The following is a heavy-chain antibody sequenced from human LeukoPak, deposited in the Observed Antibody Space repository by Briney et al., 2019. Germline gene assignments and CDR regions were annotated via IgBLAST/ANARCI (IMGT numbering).Heavy chain of an antibody. CDR1: GFTFSNFE. J-gene: IGHJ6*03. V-gene: IGHV3-48*03. CDR3: ARGFGVAYYYYSMDV. Sequence: GGSLRLSCAASGFTFSNFEMNWVRQAPGKGLEWVSYIDGSGSTIYYADSVKGRFTISRDNAKNSLYLQMNSLRAEDTAVYYCARGFGVAYYYYSMDVWGKGTTVTASS. D-gene: IGHD3-3*01. CDR2: IDGSGSTI.